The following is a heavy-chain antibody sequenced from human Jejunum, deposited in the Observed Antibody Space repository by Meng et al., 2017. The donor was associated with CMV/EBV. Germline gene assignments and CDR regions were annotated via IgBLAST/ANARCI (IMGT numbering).Heavy chain of an antibody. CDR1: GYNCNSNS. J-gene: IGHJ4*02. V-gene: IGHV1-3*04. CDR2: INTGNGHT. CDR3: AGDPSREGYNLDY. D-gene: IGHD5-24*01. Sequence: TGSGYNCNSNSIHGVRQGHGQGLGRMRWINTGNGHTKYTQKYQDRGTITRYTCANTAYMELSSRIAEDKAVDYCAGDPSREGYNLDYWGQGTLVTVSS.